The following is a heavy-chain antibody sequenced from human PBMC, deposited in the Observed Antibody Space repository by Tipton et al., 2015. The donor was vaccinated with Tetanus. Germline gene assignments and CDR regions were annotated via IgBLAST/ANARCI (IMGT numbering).Heavy chain of an antibody. CDR2: IYYIGTT. CDR3: ARVAGGGNWFDP. V-gene: IGHV4-31*02. Sequence: LRLSCTVSGASISSGANYWSWIRQHPGKGLDWIGYIYYIGTTSYNPSLKSRVTISVDTSKNQFYLTLSSVTAADTAVYYCARVAGGGNWFDPWGQGTLFTVSS. D-gene: IGHD6-25*01. CDR1: GASISSGANY. J-gene: IGHJ5*02.